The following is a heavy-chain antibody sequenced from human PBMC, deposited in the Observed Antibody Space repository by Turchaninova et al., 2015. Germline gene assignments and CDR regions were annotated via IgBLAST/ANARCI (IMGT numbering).Heavy chain of an antibody. CDR1: GVSISSSSYY. D-gene: IGHD1-26*01. CDR3: ASGRGWGTWFDP. V-gene: IGHV4-39*07. J-gene: IGHJ5*02. CDR2: SYYTGST. Sequence: QLQLQESXXXLVXXSGTPSLPXPXPGVSISSSSYYWGWLRQPPGQGLEWIGSSYYTGSTYYNPSLKSRVTISMDTSKNQFSLRLSSVTAADTAVYHCASGRGWGTWFDPWGQGTLVTVSS.